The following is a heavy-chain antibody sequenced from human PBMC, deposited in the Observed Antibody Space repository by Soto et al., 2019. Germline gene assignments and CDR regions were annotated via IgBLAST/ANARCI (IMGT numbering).Heavy chain of an antibody. CDR3: AHGSCTSADCYPNPYLDY. V-gene: IGHV2-5*02. CDR1: GFSLSTSAEG. J-gene: IGHJ4*02. D-gene: IGHD2-2*01. CDR2: IYWDGDE. Sequence: QITLKESGPTLVNPTQHLTLNCTFSGFSLSTSAEGVGWIRQPPGKALEWLALIYWDGDERYSPSLKSRLTTTKDTSKNQVVLTMTNMDPADTATYSCAHGSCTSADCYPNPYLDYWGQGIRVTVSS.